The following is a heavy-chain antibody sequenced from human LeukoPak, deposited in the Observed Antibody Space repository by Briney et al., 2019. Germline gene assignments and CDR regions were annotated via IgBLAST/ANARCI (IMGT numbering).Heavy chain of an antibody. CDR3: ARDSDAAVADEYYYYYGMDV. J-gene: IGHJ6*02. Sequence: GGSLRLSCAASGFTFSSYVMHWVRQAPGKGLEWVAVIWYDGSNKYYADSVKGRFTISRDNSKNTLYLQMNSLRAEDTAVYYCARDSDAAVADEYYYYYGMDVWGQGTTVTVSS. CDR1: GFTFSSYV. V-gene: IGHV3-33*01. D-gene: IGHD6-19*01. CDR2: IWYDGSNK.